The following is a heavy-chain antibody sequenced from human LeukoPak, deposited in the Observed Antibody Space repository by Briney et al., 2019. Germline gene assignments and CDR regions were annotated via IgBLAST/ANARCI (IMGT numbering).Heavy chain of an antibody. Sequence: PSETLTLTCAVYGGSFNIYYWSWIRQSPGKGLEWIGEINVGGTTNYTPFLLSRINISLDRSKNQFSLTLTSVTTTDTAVYYCARRWNYGRNYYIDVWGKGATVSVSS. CDR3: ARRWNYGRNYYIDV. V-gene: IGHV4-34*01. J-gene: IGHJ6*03. CDR2: INVGGTT. D-gene: IGHD1-7*01. CDR1: GGSFNIYY.